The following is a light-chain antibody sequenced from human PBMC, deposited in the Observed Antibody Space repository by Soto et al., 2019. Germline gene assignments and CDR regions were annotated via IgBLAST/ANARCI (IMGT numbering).Light chain of an antibody. CDR1: SSNIGNEY. CDR2: DNK. J-gene: IGLJ2*01. V-gene: IGLV1-51*01. CDR3: GTWDGSLSAVV. Sequence: QSVLTQPPSVSAAPGQKVTISCSGSSSNIGNEYVSWYQQLPGTAPKLLIYDNKQRPSGIPDRFSGSKSGTSATLGITGLQTGDEADYYCGTWDGSLSAVVFGGGTQLTVL.